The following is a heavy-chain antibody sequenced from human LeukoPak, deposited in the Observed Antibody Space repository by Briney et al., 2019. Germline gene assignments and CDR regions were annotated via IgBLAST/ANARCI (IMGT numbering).Heavy chain of an antibody. J-gene: IGHJ6*04. CDR2: ISSGSGDTR. CDR1: GFTFRSYE. V-gene: IGHV3-48*03. Sequence: GGSLRLSCAAFGFTFRSYEMSWVRQAPGKGLEWVSYISSGSGDTRKYADSVKGRFTISRDNAKNSLYLQMNSLRAEDTAIYYCPKTEKGSTGGPPQDYYYFVLDVWGKGPTVVVSS. CDR3: PKTEKGSTGGPPQDYYYFVLDV. D-gene: IGHD1-1*01.